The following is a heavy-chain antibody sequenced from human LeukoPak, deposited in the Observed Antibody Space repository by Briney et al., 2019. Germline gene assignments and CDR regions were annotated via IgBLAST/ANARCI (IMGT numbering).Heavy chain of an antibody. J-gene: IGHJ4*02. D-gene: IGHD5-12*01. CDR2: IYYSGST. V-gene: IGHV4-59*08. Sequence: PSETLSLTCTVSGGSISSYYWSRIRQPPGKGLEWIGYIYYSGSTNYNPSLKSRVTISVDTSKNQFSLKLSSVTAADTAVYYCARQSYSGYDFSYYFDNWGQGTLVTVSS. CDR1: GGSISSYY. CDR3: ARQSYSGYDFSYYFDN.